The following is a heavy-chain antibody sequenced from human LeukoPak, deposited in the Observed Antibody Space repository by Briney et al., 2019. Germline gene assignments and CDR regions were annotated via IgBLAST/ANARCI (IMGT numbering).Heavy chain of an antibody. V-gene: IGHV4-59*01. J-gene: IGHJ5*02. Sequence: PSETLSLTCTVSGGSINTYYWSWIRQPPGKGREWIGYIYYSGSTNYNPSLKSRVTISVDTSKNQFSLKLSSVTAADTAVYYCARVVRSIAAANWFDPWGQGTLVTVSS. D-gene: IGHD6-13*01. CDR2: IYYSGST. CDR3: ARVVRSIAAANWFDP. CDR1: GGSINTYY.